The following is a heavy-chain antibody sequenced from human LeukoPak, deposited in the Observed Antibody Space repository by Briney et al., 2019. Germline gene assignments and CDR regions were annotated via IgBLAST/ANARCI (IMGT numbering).Heavy chain of an antibody. V-gene: IGHV1-8*01. CDR1: GYTFTSYD. Sequence: ASVKVSCKASGYTFTSYDINWVRQATGQGLEWMGWTNPNSGNTGYAQKFQGRVTMTRNTSISTAYMELSSLRSEDTAVYYCARGPRRARYGSGSYVHYFDYWGQGTLVTVSS. J-gene: IGHJ4*02. D-gene: IGHD3-10*01. CDR3: ARGPRRARYGSGSYVHYFDY. CDR2: TNPNSGNT.